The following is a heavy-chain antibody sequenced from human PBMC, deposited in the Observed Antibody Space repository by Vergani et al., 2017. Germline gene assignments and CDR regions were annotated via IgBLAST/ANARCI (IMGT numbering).Heavy chain of an antibody. D-gene: IGHD5-18*01. CDR3: ARDQKRYSYGQYGMDV. J-gene: IGHJ6*02. Sequence: EVQLVESGGGLVQPGGSLKLSCAASGFTFSSYSMNWVRQAPGKGLEWVSSISSSSSYIYYADSVKGRFTISRDNAKNSLYLQMNSLRAEDTAVYYCARDQKRYSYGQYGMDVWGQGP. V-gene: IGHV3-21*01. CDR1: GFTFSSYS. CDR2: ISSSSSYI.